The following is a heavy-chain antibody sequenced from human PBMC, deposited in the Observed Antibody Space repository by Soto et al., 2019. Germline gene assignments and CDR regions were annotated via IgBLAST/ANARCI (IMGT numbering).Heavy chain of an antibody. CDR3: ARDQGLTAANYYYYGMDV. Sequence: SETLSLTCTVSGDSISSSNYYWGWIRQPPGKGLEWIANIYYSGITYYNPSLKSRVAISVDTSKKQISMKISSVSAADTAVYYCARDQGLTAANYYYYGMDVWGQGTTVTVS. J-gene: IGHJ6*02. CDR2: IYYSGIT. D-gene: IGHD6-13*01. V-gene: IGHV4-39*02. CDR1: GDSISSSNYY.